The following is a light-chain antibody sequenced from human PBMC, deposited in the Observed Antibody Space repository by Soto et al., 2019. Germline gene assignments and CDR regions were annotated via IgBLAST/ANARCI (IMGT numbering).Light chain of an antibody. CDR2: GAS. J-gene: IGKJ4*01. CDR3: QHYVTWPLT. CDR1: ENIYTN. Sequence: EIVMTQSPATLSVSPGERATLSCRASENIYTNLAWYQQKPGQAPRLLFYGASTRATGLPARFSGTGSGTEFTLTINSLQAEDSAVYYCQHYVTWPLTFGGGTKVESK. V-gene: IGKV3-15*01.